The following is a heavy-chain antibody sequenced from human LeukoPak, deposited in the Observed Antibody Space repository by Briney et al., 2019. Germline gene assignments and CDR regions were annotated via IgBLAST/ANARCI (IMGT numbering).Heavy chain of an antibody. CDR1: GGSISSYY. Sequence: KTSETLSLTCTVSGGSISSYYWSWIRQPAGKGLEWIGRIYTSGSTNYNPSLKSRVTMSVDTSKNQFSLKLSSVTAADTAMYYCARLLACTTCNSRVGFMDVWASGTTVVVSS. J-gene: IGHJ6*03. CDR2: IYTSGST. CDR3: ARLLACTTCNSRVGFMDV. D-gene: IGHD2-2*01. V-gene: IGHV4-4*07.